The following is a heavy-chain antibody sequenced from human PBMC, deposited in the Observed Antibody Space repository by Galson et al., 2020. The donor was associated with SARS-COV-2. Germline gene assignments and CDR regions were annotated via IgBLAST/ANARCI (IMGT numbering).Heavy chain of an antibody. CDR1: GFTFSDYY. V-gene: IGHV3-11*01. J-gene: IGHJ5*01. CDR2: ISSSGSTL. CDR3: ARDSGQESRMRGWFVS. Sequence: NSGGSLRLSCAASGFTFSDYYMSWIRQAPGKGLEWVSYISSSGSTLYYADSVKGRFTISRDNAKNSLYLQMNSLRVEDTAVYYCARDSGQESRMRGWFVSWGQGTLVTVSS. D-gene: IGHD2-15*01.